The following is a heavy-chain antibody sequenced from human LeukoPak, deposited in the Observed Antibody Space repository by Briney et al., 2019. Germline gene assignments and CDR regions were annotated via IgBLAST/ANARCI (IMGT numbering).Heavy chain of an antibody. Sequence: GGSLRLSCAASGFTFSSYAMSWVRQAPGKGLEWVSAISGSGGSTYYADSVKGRFTISRDNSKNTLYLQMNSLRAEDTAVYYCARDSRGYYYGMDVWGQGTTVTVSS. J-gene: IGHJ6*02. V-gene: IGHV3-23*01. CDR3: ARDSRGYYYGMDV. CDR2: ISGSGGST. D-gene: IGHD3-10*01. CDR1: GFTFSSYA.